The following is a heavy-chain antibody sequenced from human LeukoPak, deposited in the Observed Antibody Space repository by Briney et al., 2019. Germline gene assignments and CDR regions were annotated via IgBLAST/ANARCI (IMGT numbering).Heavy chain of an antibody. CDR1: GFTFSNYW. J-gene: IGHJ4*02. CDR3: ARGDRDWLR. D-gene: IGHD3/OR15-3a*01. Sequence: QPGGSLTLSCAASGFTFSNYWMTWVRQGPGEGLEWLANINLDGSEIHFVDSVKGRFTMSRDNAKNSLSLQMSGLRVEDKAAYYGARGDRDWLRWGQGTQVTVSS. CDR2: INLDGSEI. V-gene: IGHV3-7*01.